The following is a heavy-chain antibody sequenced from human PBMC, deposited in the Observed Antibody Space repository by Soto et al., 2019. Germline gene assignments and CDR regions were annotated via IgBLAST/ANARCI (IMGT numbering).Heavy chain of an antibody. CDR2: ISPDGSDK. V-gene: IGHV3-7*01. Sequence: PGGSLRLSCAASGFSFSSYWMTWVRQAPGKGLEWVANISPDGSDKYNVDSVKGRFTISIDHVKSSLYLQVNSMRVDDTALYYCARDDVLCDGGRCYGIPLDVWGKGTTVTVSS. CDR1: GFSFSSYW. CDR3: ARDDVLCDGGRCYGIPLDV. J-gene: IGHJ6*04. D-gene: IGHD2-15*01.